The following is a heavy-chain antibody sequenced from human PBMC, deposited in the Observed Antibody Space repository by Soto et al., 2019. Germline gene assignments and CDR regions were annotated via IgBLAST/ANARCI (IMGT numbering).Heavy chain of an antibody. Sequence: GGSLRLSCAASGFTFSNYGMHWVRQPPGNRLEWVGVISFDGSNKSYEDSVKGRFTISRDNYKNTLYLQMNSLRAEDTVVHYCARDGTRRWYYYGSGSYYHNYYYYGMDVWGQGTTVTVSS. CDR2: ISFDGSNK. D-gene: IGHD3-10*01. V-gene: IGHV3-30*19. CDR3: ARDGTRRWYYYGSGSYYHNYYYYGMDV. J-gene: IGHJ6*02. CDR1: GFTFSNYG.